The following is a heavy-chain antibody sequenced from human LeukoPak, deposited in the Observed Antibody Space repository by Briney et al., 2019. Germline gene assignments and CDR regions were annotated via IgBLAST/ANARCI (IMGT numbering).Heavy chain of an antibody. CDR2: INHGGST. CDR1: GGSFSGHY. J-gene: IGHJ4*02. CDR3: ARGRYVTTRGGAAAGFLDY. V-gene: IGHV4-34*01. D-gene: IGHD6-13*01. Sequence: PSETLSLTCAVSGGSFSGHYWNWIRQPPGKGLEWIGKINHGGSTNYNPSLKSRVTISVDTSQNQFSLRLSSVTAADTAVYYCARGRYVTTRGGAAAGFLDYWGQGTLVTVST.